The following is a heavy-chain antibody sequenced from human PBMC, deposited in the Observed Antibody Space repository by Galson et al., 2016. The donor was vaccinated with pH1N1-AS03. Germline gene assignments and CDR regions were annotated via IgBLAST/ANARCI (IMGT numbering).Heavy chain of an antibody. CDR2: INADSGDT. Sequence: SVKVSCKASGYTFTAYYMHWVRQAPGQGLEWMGWINADSGDTNYAPTFRGRVTLTRDTSTSTAYMELSTLRSDDTAVYYCAKDDNYDFWVGHFGPDFWGQGTLITVSS. V-gene: IGHV1-2*02. CDR1: GYTFTAYY. D-gene: IGHD3-3*01. J-gene: IGHJ4*02. CDR3: AKDDNYDFWVGHFGPDF.